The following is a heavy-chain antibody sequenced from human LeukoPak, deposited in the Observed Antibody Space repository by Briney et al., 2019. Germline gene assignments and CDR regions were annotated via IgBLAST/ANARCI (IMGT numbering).Heavy chain of an antibody. D-gene: IGHD2-2*02. V-gene: IGHV1-3*01. J-gene: IGHJ6*02. CDR2: INAGNGNT. Sequence: GASVKVSCKASGYTFTSYAMHWVRQAPGQRLEWMGWINAGNGNTKYSQKFQGRVTITRDTSASTAYMELSSLRSEDTAVYYCARDGVDIVVVPAAIDYYGMDVWGQGTTVTVSS. CDR1: GYTFTSYA. CDR3: ARDGVDIVVVPAAIDYYGMDV.